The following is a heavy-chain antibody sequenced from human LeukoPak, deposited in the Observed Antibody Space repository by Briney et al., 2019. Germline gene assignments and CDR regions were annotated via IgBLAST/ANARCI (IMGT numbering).Heavy chain of an antibody. CDR2: ISSTSSAI. Sequence: GGSLRLSCAVSGVTFGSYSMNWVRQAPGKGLEWVSYISSTSSAIYYAVSVNGRFTISRDNAKNSLYLQMNSLRAEDTAVYYCARDSSGWYNWGQGTLVTVSS. V-gene: IGHV3-48*01. CDR1: GVTFGSYS. D-gene: IGHD6-19*01. J-gene: IGHJ4*02. CDR3: ARDSSGWYN.